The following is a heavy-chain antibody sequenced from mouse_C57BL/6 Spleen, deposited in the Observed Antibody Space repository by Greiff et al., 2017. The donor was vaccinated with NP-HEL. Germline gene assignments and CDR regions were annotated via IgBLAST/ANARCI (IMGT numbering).Heavy chain of an antibody. J-gene: IGHJ4*01. Sequence: VKLQESGPGLVAPSQSLSITCTVSGFSLTSYAISWVRQPPGKGLEWLGVIWTGGGTNYNSALKSRLSISKDNSKSQVFLKMNSLQTDDTARYYCARKELRLRDYAMDYWGQGTSVTVSS. CDR1: GFSLTSYA. CDR2: IWTGGGT. D-gene: IGHD3-2*02. CDR3: ARKELRLRDYAMDY. V-gene: IGHV2-9-1*01.